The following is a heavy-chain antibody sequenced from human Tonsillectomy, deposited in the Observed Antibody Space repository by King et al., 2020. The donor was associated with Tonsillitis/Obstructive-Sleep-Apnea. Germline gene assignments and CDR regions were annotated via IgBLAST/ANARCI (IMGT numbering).Heavy chain of an antibody. CDR1: GGSISSGDW. CDR2: IYHSGHT. D-gene: IGHD3-3*01. Sequence: VQLKESGPGRVKPSGTLSLTCAVSGGSISSGDWWSWVRQPPGKGLEWIGQIYHSGHTNYNPSLKSRVTISVDKSKNQFSLKLSSVTAADTTVYYCASRGGRSGYYSFDAWGQGTLVTASS. J-gene: IGHJ4*02. CDR3: ASRGGRSGYYSFDA. V-gene: IGHV4-4*02.